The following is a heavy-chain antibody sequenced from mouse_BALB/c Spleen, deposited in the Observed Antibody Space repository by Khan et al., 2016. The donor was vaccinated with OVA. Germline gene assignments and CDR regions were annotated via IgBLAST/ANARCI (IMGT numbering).Heavy chain of an antibody. CDR2: IWGDGST. CDR1: VFSLTSYG. Sequence: QVQLKESGPGLVAPSQSLSITCTVSVFSLTSYGVNWVSQPPGKGLEWLGVIWGDGSTNYHSALISRLIISKDNSKSQVFLKLNSLQTDDTATYYCARFTPDYYAMDYWGQGTSVTVSS. D-gene: IGHD1-1*01. V-gene: IGHV2-3*01. J-gene: IGHJ4*01. CDR3: ARFTPDYYAMDY.